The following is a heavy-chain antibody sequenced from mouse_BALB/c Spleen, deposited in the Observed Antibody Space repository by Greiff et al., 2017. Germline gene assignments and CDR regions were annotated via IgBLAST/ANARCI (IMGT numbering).Heavy chain of an antibody. Sequence: EVMLVESGGGLVQPGGSLKLSCAASGFTFSSYTMSWVRQTPEKRLEWVAYISNGGGSTYYPDTVKGRFTISRDNAKNTLYLQMSSLKSEDTAMYYCAREARYDYAMDYWGQGTSVTVSS. CDR3: AREARYDYAMDY. D-gene: IGHD2-14*01. CDR2: ISNGGGST. CDR1: GFTFSSYT. J-gene: IGHJ4*01. V-gene: IGHV5-12-2*01.